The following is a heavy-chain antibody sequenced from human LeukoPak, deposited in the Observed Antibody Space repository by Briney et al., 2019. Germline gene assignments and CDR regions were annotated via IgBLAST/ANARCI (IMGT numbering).Heavy chain of an antibody. CDR2: IYYSGST. D-gene: IGHD5-12*01. Sequence: PSQTLSLTCTVSGGSISSGGYYWSWIRQHPGKGLEWIGYIYYSGSTYYNPSLKSRVTISVDTSKNQFSLKLSSVTAADTAVHYCARTQGYSGYGRPNRFDPWGQGTLVTVSS. CDR3: ARTQGYSGYGRPNRFDP. CDR1: GGSISSGGYY. V-gene: IGHV4-31*03. J-gene: IGHJ5*02.